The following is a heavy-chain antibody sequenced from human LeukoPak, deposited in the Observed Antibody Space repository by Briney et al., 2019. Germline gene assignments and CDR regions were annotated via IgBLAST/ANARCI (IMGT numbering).Heavy chain of an antibody. J-gene: IGHJ4*02. CDR1: GYTFTSYG. CDR2: ISAYNGNT. V-gene: IGHV1-18*01. D-gene: IGHD2-15*01. Sequence: ASVKVSCKASGYTFTSYGISWVRQAPGQGLEWMGWISAYNGNTNYAQKLQGRVTMTTDTSTSTAYMELGSLRSDDTAVYYCARITIGYCSGGSCSDYWGQGTLVTVSS. CDR3: ARITIGYCSGGSCSDY.